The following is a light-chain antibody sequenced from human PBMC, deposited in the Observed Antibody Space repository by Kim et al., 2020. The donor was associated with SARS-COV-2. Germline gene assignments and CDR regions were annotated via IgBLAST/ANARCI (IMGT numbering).Light chain of an antibody. CDR1: PSNIGSNP. V-gene: IGLV1-44*01. CDR3: AAWDGSLNGVV. CDR2: TNS. Sequence: GQRVTISGSGGPSNIGSNPVHWYRQYPGTAPKVVIYTNSQRPSGVPERFSGSKSGTSASLAISGLQSEDEADYYCAAWDGSLNGVVFGGGTQLTVL. J-gene: IGLJ2*01.